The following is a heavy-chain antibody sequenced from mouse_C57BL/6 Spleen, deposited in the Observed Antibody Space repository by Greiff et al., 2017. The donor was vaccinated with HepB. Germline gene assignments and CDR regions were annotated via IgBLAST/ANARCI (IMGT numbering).Heavy chain of an antibody. CDR2: INPYNGGT. D-gene: IGHD1-1*01. Sequence: VQLQQSGPVLVKPGASVKMSCKASGYTFTDYYMNWVKQSHGKSLEWIGVINPYNGGTSYNQKFKGKATLTVDKSSSTAYMELNSLTSEDSAVYYCARVDYGSSPDYWGQGTTLTVSS. CDR3: ARVDYGSSPDY. J-gene: IGHJ2*01. CDR1: GYTFTDYY. V-gene: IGHV1-19*01.